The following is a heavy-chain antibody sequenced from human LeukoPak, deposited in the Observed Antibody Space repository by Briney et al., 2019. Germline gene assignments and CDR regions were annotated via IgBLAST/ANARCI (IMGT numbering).Heavy chain of an antibody. Sequence: ASVKVSCKASGGTFSSYAISWVRQAPGQGLEWMGGIIPIFGTANYAQKFQGRVTITTDESTSTAYMELSSLRSEDTAVYYCARNLVVPAARRHAFDIWGQGTMVTVSS. CDR3: ARNLVVPAARRHAFDI. D-gene: IGHD2-2*01. CDR1: GGTFSSYA. J-gene: IGHJ3*02. CDR2: IIPIFGTA. V-gene: IGHV1-69*05.